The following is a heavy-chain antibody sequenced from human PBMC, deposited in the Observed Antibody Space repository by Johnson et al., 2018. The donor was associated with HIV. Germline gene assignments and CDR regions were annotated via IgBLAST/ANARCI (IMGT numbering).Heavy chain of an antibody. Sequence: VQLVESGGGLVQPGGSLRLSCAASGFTFSGSAMHWVRQASGKGLEWVGRIRSKANSYATAYAASVKGRFTIARDDSKKTAYRQMISMKTEDTAVYYCTSGKSWLAVHAVDIWGQGTMVTVSS. CDR1: GFTFSGSA. CDR2: IRSKANSYAT. D-gene: IGHD6-19*01. V-gene: IGHV3-73*01. J-gene: IGHJ3*02. CDR3: TSGKSWLAVHAVDI.